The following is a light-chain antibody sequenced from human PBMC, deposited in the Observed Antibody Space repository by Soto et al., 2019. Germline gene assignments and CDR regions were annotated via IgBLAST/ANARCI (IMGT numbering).Light chain of an antibody. J-gene: IGKJ1*01. CDR1: QSVSSW. Sequence: DIQMTQSPSTLSASVGDRVTITCRASQSVSSWLAWYQQKPGKAPKLLIYKASSLESGVPSRFSGSGSGTEFTLTISSLQPDDFATYYCQGFRTFGQGTKVEIK. CDR3: QGFRT. CDR2: KAS. V-gene: IGKV1-5*03.